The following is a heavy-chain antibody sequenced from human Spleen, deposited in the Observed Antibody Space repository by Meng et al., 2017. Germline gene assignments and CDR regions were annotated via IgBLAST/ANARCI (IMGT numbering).Heavy chain of an antibody. CDR1: GGSFSGYY. V-gene: IGHV4-34*01. D-gene: IGHD6-13*01. Sequence: SETLSLTCAVYGGSFSGYYWSWIRQPPGKGLEWIGEINHSGSTNYNPSLKSRVTLSVDTSKKHFSLKLSSVTAADTAVYYCARERGIAAAGTRYYYYGMDVWGQGTTVTVSS. CDR3: ARERGIAAAGTRYYYYGMDV. CDR2: INHSGST. J-gene: IGHJ6*02.